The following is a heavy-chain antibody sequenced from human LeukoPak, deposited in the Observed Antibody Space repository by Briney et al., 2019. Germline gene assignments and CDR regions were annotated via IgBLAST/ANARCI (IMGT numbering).Heavy chain of an antibody. V-gene: IGHV4-59*08. Sequence: SETLSLTCIVSGGSINSYYWSWIRQPPGKGLEWIGYVFYSGNTNYSPSLKSRVTISPDTSKNQFSLKLSSVTAADTAVYYCARLGYSYGLDYWGQGTLVTVSS. CDR1: GGSINSYY. CDR3: ARLGYSYGLDY. D-gene: IGHD5-18*01. CDR2: VFYSGNT. J-gene: IGHJ4*02.